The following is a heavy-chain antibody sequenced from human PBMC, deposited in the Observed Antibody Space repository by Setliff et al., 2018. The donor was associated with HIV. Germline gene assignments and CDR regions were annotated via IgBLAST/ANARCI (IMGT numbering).Heavy chain of an antibody. CDR1: GGTFNTYV. D-gene: IGHD6-6*01. Sequence: SVKVTCKASGGTFNTYVISWLRQAPGQGLEWMGGIIPILGVANYAQKFQGRLTITADKSTNTAYMELSSLKSDDTAVYYCARLVGGDTRSSFFFDYWGQGTLVTVSS. CDR3: ARLVGGDTRSSFFFDY. CDR2: IIPILGVA. J-gene: IGHJ4*02. V-gene: IGHV1-69*10.